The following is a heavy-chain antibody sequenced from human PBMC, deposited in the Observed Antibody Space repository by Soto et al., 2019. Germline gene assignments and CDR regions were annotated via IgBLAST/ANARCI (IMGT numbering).Heavy chain of an antibody. J-gene: IGHJ6*02. D-gene: IGHD6-13*01. CDR1: GSSISSSSYN. CDR2: IYYSGST. CDR3: ARGIAAAGTRRYYYYGMDV. V-gene: IGHV4-39*01. Sequence: SETLSLTRTVSGSSISSSSYNYAWISQHPRKGLEWIGSIYYSGSTYYNPSLKSRVTISVDTSKNQFSLKLSSVTAADTAVYYCARGIAAAGTRRYYYYGMDVWGQGTTVT.